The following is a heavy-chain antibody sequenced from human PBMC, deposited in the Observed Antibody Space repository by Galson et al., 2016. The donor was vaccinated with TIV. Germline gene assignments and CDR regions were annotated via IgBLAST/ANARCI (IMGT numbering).Heavy chain of an antibody. CDR2: INPSGGST. V-gene: IGHV1-46*01. CDR1: GYTFTGYF. Sequence: SVKVSCKASGYTFTGYFIHWVRQAPGQGLEWMGIINPSGGSTSYAQKFQGRVTMTRVTSTSTVYMELSSLRSEDTAVYYCARDGEVGSNDYDHWGQGTLVSVSS. CDR3: ARDGEVGSNDYDH. D-gene: IGHD3-16*01. J-gene: IGHJ4*02.